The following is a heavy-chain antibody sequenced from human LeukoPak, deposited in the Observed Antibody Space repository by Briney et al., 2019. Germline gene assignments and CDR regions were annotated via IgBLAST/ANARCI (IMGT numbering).Heavy chain of an antibody. Sequence: ASVKVSCKTPGYTFTAYYIHWVRQAPGQGLEWMRWINPNSGDTNYAQKFQGRVIMTWDTSISTAYMELRSLRSDDTAVYYCARDIKRSRARWENLGLDPWGQGTLVTVSS. CDR3: ARDIKRSRARWENLGLDP. V-gene: IGHV1-2*02. J-gene: IGHJ5*02. D-gene: IGHD3-16*01. CDR1: GYTFTAYY. CDR2: INPNSGDT.